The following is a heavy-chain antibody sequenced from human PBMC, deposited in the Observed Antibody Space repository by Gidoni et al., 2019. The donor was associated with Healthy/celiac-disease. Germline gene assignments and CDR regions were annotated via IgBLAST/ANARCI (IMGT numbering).Heavy chain of an antibody. CDR1: VNSFSNYW. Sequence: EVQLVQSGAEVKKPGESLKISCSVSVNSFSNYWIGWVRQMPGKGLEWMGSIYPGDSETRYSPSFQGQVTVSADRSISTADLHWSSLKASDTAMYFCARLGVKYSGYDFFVYWGQGTPVTVSS. CDR3: ARLGVKYSGYDFFVY. CDR2: IYPGDSET. V-gene: IGHV5-51*03. J-gene: IGHJ4*02. D-gene: IGHD5-12*01.